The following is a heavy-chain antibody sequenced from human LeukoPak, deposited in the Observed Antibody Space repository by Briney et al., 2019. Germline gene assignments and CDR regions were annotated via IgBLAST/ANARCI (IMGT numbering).Heavy chain of an antibody. CDR2: ISSSSSYI. CDR3: ARDKSVASDNWFDP. D-gene: IGHD4-23*01. CDR1: GFTFSSYS. V-gene: IGHV3-21*01. Sequence: GGSLRLSCAASGFTFSSYSMNWVRQAPGKGLEWVSSISSSSSYIYYADSVKGRFTISRDNAKNSLYLQMNSLRAEDTAVYYCARDKSVASDNWFDPWGQGTLVTVSS. J-gene: IGHJ5*02.